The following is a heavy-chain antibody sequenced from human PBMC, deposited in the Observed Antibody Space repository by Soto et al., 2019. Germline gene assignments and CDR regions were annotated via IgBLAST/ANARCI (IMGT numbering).Heavy chain of an antibody. CDR2: SSSSTSYV. Sequence: PGGSLRLSCAASGFTVSRYVMHWLRQAPGKVLEGFASSSSSTSYVYYAYSVKGRVSTSRDNPKNILYCEMYALRREDTAVYYCARDPSEDRVENWFESWGQGTLVNVSS. CDR3: ARDPSEDRVENWFES. V-gene: IGHV3-21*06. CDR1: GFTVSRYV. J-gene: IGHJ5*01.